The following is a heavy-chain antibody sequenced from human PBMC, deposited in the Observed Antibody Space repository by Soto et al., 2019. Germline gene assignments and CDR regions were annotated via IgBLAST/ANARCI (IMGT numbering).Heavy chain of an antibody. CDR1: GYSFTSYW. J-gene: IGHJ3*02. CDR2: IYPGDSDT. Sequence: GESLKISCKGSGYSFTSYWIGWVRQMPGEGLEWMGIIYPGDSDTRYSPSFQGQVTISADKSISTAYLQWSSLKASDTAMYYCASLYYYGSGSSIDAFDIWGQGTMVTVSS. V-gene: IGHV5-51*01. CDR3: ASLYYYGSGSSIDAFDI. D-gene: IGHD3-10*01.